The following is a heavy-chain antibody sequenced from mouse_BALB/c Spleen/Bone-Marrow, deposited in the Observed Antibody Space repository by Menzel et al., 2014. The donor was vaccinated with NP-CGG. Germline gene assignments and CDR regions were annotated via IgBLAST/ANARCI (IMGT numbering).Heavy chain of an antibody. CDR2: INNNGGST. CDR3: ARVYGWYFDV. J-gene: IGHJ1*01. CDR1: GFTFSSYG. V-gene: IGHV5-6-3*01. Sequence: EVKLVESGGGLVQPGGSPKLSCVASGFTFSSYGMSWVRQTPDERLELVATINNNGGSTYYPDSVKGQFTISRDNAKNTLYLQMSSLKSEDTAMYYCARVYGWYFDVWGAGTTVTVYS. D-gene: IGHD1-1*01.